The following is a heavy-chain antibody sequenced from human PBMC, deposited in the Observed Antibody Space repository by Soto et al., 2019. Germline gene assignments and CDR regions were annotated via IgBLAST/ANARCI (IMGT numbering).Heavy chain of an antibody. CDR3: ARDEVPDVQNDAFDI. CDR2: IDPSDGTT. CDR1: GYACTAYH. Sequence: ASVKVSCKASGYACTAYHMHWVRQAPGQGLEWMGMIDPSDGTTTYAQKLQGRVTMTRDTATSTVYMELSSLRSEDTAVYYCARDEVPDVQNDAFDIWGQGTMVTVSS. V-gene: IGHV1-46*04. J-gene: IGHJ3*02.